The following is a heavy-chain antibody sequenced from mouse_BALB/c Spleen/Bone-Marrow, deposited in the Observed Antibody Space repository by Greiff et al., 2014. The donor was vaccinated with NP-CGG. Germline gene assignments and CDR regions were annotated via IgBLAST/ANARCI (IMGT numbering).Heavy chain of an antibody. CDR3: AGPKRVGKPYYFDY. CDR2: INPYNDGT. V-gene: IGHV1-14*01. CDR1: GYTFTSYV. J-gene: IGHJ2*01. Sequence: EVKLKESGPELVKPGASVKMSCKASGYTFTSYVMHWVKQKPGQGLEWIGYINPYNDGTKYNEKFKGKATLTSDKSSSTAYMELSSLTSNDSTVYYCAGPKRVGKPYYFDYWGQGTTLTVSS.